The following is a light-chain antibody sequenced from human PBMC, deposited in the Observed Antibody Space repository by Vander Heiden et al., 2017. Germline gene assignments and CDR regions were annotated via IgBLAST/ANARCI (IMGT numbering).Light chain of an antibody. V-gene: IGLV2-14*03. J-gene: IGLJ2*01. CDR2: DVS. CDR1: SSDVGGYHY. Sequence: QSALTQPASVSGSPGQSITISCTGTSSDVGGYHYVSWYQQHTGKAQKVLIYDVSYRPSGISDRGSGSKSCNTASLTISGLQAEDEADYDCCSYTTNSTGVGFGGGTKLVVL. CDR3: CSYTTNSTGVG.